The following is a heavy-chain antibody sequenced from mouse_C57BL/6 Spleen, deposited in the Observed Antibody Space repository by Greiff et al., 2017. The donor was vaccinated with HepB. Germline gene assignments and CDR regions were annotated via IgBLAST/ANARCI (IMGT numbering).Heavy chain of an antibody. CDR2: IYPGDGDT. CDR1: GYAFSSYW. V-gene: IGHV1-80*01. CDR3: ARSSYGSSYLY. Sequence: VQLQQSGAELVKPGASVKISCKASGYAFSSYWMNWVKQRPGKGLEWIGQIYPGDGDTNYNGKFKGKATLTADKSSSTAYMQLSSLTSEDSAVYFCARSSYGSSYLYWGQGTTLTVSS. J-gene: IGHJ2*01. D-gene: IGHD1-1*01.